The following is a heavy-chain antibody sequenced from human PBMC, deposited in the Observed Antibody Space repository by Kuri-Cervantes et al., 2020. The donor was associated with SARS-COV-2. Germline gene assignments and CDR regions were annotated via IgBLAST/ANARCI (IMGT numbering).Heavy chain of an antibody. D-gene: IGHD6-19*01. CDR3: AKRGLVNYYGMDV. CDR2: ISGSGGST. J-gene: IGHJ6*02. V-gene: IGHV3-23*01. Sequence: GESLKISCAASGFTFSSYAMSWVRQAPGKGLEWVSAISGSGGSTYYADSVKGRFTISRDNSKNTLYLQMNSLRAEDTAVYYCAKRGLVNYYGMDVWGQGTTVTVSS. CDR1: GFTFSSYA.